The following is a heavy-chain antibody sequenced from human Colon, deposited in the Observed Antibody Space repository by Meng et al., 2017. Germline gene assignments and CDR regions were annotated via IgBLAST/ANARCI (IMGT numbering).Heavy chain of an antibody. V-gene: IGHV4-4*02. CDR1: GGSISSSNY. J-gene: IGHJ4*02. D-gene: IGHD6-19*01. CDR2: IYLSGSP. CDR3: ARHGGWHFDY. Sequence: QVGLQGSGPGLVEPSGTRSPTCSVSGGSISSSNYWSWVRQPPGKGLEWIGQIYLSGSPSYNPSLESRVTISVDKSKNQLSLRLTSVTAADTAIYYCARHGGWHFDYWGQGTLVTVSS.